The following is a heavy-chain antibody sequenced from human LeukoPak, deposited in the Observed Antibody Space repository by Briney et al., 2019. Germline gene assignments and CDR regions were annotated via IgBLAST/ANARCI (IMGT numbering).Heavy chain of an antibody. CDR3: ARRPYNSGWEFHY. V-gene: IGHV5-51*01. CDR2: IYPYDSDT. Sequence: KGGKSLKISCKGSGNTFTSFWIGWVRQMPGKGLEWMGSIYPYDSDTRYSPSFQGQVTISVDKSISTAYLQWNSLKASDTAMYYCARRPYNSGWEFHYWGQGTLVTVSS. J-gene: IGHJ4*02. CDR1: GNTFTSFW. D-gene: IGHD6-19*01.